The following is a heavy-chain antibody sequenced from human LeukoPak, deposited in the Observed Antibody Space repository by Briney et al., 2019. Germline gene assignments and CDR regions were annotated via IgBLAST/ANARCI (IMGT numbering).Heavy chain of an antibody. Sequence: GGSLRLSCAASGFTFSSYGMHWVRQAPGKGLEWVAFIRYDGSNKYYADSVKGRFTISRDNSKNTLYLQMNSLGAEDTAVYYCAKATTTVVTSRGYWGQGTLVTVSS. CDR2: IRYDGSNK. D-gene: IGHD4-23*01. V-gene: IGHV3-30*02. J-gene: IGHJ4*02. CDR1: GFTFSSYG. CDR3: AKATTTVVTSRGY.